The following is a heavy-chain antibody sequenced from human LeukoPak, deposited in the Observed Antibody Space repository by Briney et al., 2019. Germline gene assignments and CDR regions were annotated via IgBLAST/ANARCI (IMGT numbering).Heavy chain of an antibody. Sequence: SVKVSCKASGGTFSSYAISWVRQAPGQGLEWMGGIIPIFGTANYAQKFQGRVTITADESTSTAYMELSSLRSEDTAVYYCARSGSHITTAPNDAFDIWGQGTMVTASS. CDR1: GGTFSSYA. V-gene: IGHV1-69*13. D-gene: IGHD3-3*01. CDR2: IIPIFGTA. J-gene: IGHJ3*02. CDR3: ARSGSHITTAPNDAFDI.